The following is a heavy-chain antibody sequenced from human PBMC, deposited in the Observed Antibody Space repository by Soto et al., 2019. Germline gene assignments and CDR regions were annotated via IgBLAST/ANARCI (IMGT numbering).Heavy chain of an antibody. Sequence: PGGSLRLSCAASGFTFSNAWMSWVRQAPGKGLEWVGRIKSKTDGGTTDYAAPVKGRFTISRDDSKNTLYLQMNSLKTEDTAVYYCTTDCGVGGYCSRRDYWGQGTLVTVSS. D-gene: IGHD2-2*01. CDR2: IKSKTDGGTT. CDR3: TTDCGVGGYCSRRDY. J-gene: IGHJ4*02. CDR1: GFTFSNAW. V-gene: IGHV3-15*01.